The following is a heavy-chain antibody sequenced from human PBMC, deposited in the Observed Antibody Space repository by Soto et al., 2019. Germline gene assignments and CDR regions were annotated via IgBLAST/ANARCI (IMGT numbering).Heavy chain of an antibody. CDR3: AREPVAGIWYDP. CDR1: GYTFTSYG. V-gene: IGHV1-18*01. D-gene: IGHD6-19*01. J-gene: IGHJ5*02. CDR2: INSYNGNT. Sequence: ASVKVSCTASGYTFTSYGISWVRQAPGQGLEWMGWINSYNGNTNYAQKLQGRVTMTTDTSTSTAYMELRSLTYDDTAVYYCAREPVAGIWYDPWGQGTLVTVSS.